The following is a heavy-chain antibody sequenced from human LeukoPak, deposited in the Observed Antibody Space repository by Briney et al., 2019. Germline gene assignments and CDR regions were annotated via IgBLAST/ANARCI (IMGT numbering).Heavy chain of an antibody. J-gene: IGHJ4*02. D-gene: IGHD6-19*01. V-gene: IGHV4-34*01. CDR2: INHSGST. CDR3: AVRIAVTGKYYFAY. Sequence: SETLSLTCAVYGRSFSGYYWSWIRQPPGKGLEWIGEINHSGSTYYNPSLRSRVAISVDTSKNQFSLNLSALTAADTAVYYCAVRIAVTGKYYFAYWGQGTLVTVSS. CDR1: GRSFSGYY.